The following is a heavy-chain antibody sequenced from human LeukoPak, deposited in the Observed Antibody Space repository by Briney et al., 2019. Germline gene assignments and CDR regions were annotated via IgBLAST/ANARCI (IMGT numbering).Heavy chain of an antibody. CDR2: IYYSGST. V-gene: IGHV4-39*01. CDR1: GGSISSSSYY. D-gene: IGHD1-1*01. J-gene: IGHJ4*02. Sequence: MSSETLSLTCTVSGGSISSSSYYWGWIRQPPGKGLEWIGSIYYSGSTYYNPSLKSRVTISVDTSKNQFSLKLSSVTAADTAVYYCARHRAAQLSKFDFWGQGTLVTASS. CDR3: ARHRAAQLSKFDF.